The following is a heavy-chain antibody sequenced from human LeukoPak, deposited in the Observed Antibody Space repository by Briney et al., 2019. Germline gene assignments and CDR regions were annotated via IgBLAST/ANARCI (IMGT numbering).Heavy chain of an antibody. V-gene: IGHV4-34*01. D-gene: IGHD2-2*01. CDR1: IDSFTNYY. J-gene: IGHJ4*02. CDR2: VNDSGGT. Sequence: SETLSLTCAVYIDSFTNYYWNWIRQTPGKGLEWIGEVNDSGGTNINPSLRSRVILSVDTSKNQFSLKLSSVTAVDTAVYYCARHGQYQLLQPFDYWGQGTLVTVSS. CDR3: ARHGQYQLLQPFDY.